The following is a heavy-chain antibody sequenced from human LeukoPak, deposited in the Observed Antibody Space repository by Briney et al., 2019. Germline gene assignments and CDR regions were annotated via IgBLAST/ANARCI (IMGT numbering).Heavy chain of an antibody. CDR3: ARGQTPLNYYGSGRAPSMDV. Sequence: ASVKVSCKASGYTFTGYYMHWVRQAPGQGLEWMGWINPNSGGTNYAQKFQGRVTMTRDTSISTAYMELSRLRSDDTAVYYCARGQTPLNYYGSGRAPSMDVWGKGTTVTVSS. CDR1: GYTFTGYY. CDR2: INPNSGGT. J-gene: IGHJ6*03. D-gene: IGHD3-10*01. V-gene: IGHV1-2*02.